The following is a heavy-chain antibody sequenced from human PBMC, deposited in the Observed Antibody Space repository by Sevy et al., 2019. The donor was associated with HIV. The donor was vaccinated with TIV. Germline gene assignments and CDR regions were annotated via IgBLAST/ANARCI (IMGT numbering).Heavy chain of an antibody. CDR2: IKEDGSDK. V-gene: IGHV3-7*01. CDR3: ARWDV. J-gene: IGHJ6*04. CDR1: GFTFSSYW. Sequence: GGSLRLSSAASGFTFSSYWMNWVRQAPGKGLEWVANIKEDGSDKYYVDPVKGRFTFSRDNAQNSLYLEMNSLGAEETAVYYCARWDVWGKGTTVTVSS.